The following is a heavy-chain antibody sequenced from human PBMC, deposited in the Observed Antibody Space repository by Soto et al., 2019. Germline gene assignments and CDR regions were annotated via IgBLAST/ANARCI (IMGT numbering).Heavy chain of an antibody. J-gene: IGHJ6*02. CDR1: GFTFSSYA. V-gene: IGHV3-23*01. Sequence: GGSLRLSCAASGFTFSSYAMGWVRQAPGKGLEWVSAISGSGGSTYYADSVKGRFTISRDNSKNTLYLQMNSLRAADTAVYYCAKDPRLRFLDPDYYYCYGMDVWGQGTTVTV. D-gene: IGHD3-3*01. CDR3: AKDPRLRFLDPDYYYCYGMDV. CDR2: ISGSGGST.